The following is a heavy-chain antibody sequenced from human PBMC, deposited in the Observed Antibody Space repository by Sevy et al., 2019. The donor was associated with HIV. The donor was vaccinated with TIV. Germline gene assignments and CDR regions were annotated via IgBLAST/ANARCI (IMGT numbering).Heavy chain of an antibody. CDR2: ISAYNGNT. J-gene: IGHJ6*02. Sequence: ASVKVSCKASGYTFTSYGISWVRQATGQGLEWMGWISAYNGNTNYAQKLQGRVTMTTDTSTSTAYMELRSLRSDDTAVYYCARASATRRDYYYYGMDVWGQGTTVTVSS. V-gene: IGHV1-18*01. CDR1: GYTFTSYG. CDR3: ARASATRRDYYYYGMDV.